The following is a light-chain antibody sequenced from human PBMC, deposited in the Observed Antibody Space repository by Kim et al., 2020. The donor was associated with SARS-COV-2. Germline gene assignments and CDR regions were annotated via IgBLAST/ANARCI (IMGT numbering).Light chain of an antibody. Sequence: SSELTQDPAVSVALGQTVRITCQGDSPRSYYASWYQQKPGKAPVLVIYGKNNRASGIPDRFSGSSSGNTASLTITGAQAEDEADYYCNSRDSSGNHLLFG. V-gene: IGLV3-19*01. CDR2: GKN. CDR3: NSRDSSGNHLL. CDR1: SPRSYY. J-gene: IGLJ3*02.